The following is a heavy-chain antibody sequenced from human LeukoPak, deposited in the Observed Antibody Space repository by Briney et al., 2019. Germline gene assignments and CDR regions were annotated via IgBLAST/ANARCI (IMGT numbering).Heavy chain of an antibody. J-gene: IGHJ4*02. V-gene: IGHV4-59*01. CDR1: GDSMSNYY. Sequence: PSETLSLTCTVSGDSMSNYYWSWIRQLPGKGLEWIWFVYYSGSTNYNPSLKSRVTISIDTSKNQFSLKLSSVTPADTAVYYCARDRQLERRGLDYWGQGALVTVSS. CDR3: ARDRQLERRGLDY. CDR2: VYYSGST. D-gene: IGHD1-1*01.